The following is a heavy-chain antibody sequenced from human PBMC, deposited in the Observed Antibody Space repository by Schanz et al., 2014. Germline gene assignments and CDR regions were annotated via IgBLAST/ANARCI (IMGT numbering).Heavy chain of an antibody. CDR1: GGSISSSSYY. V-gene: IGHV4-39*01. CDR2: ISYSGNT. J-gene: IGHJ5*02. CDR3: ARPSSVVGITGWFDT. D-gene: IGHD3-22*01. Sequence: QLQLQESGPGLVKPSETLSLTCTVSGGSISSSSYYWGWIRQPPGKGPEWIGSISYSGNTYYTPSRKSRVTISLDPPKTRFPRKRPSVTAADTAVYYCARPSSVVGITGWFDTWGQGTLVTVSS.